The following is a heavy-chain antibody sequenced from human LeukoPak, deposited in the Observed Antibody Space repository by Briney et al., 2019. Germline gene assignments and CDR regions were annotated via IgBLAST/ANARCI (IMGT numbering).Heavy chain of an antibody. CDR1: GFTVSSNYA. D-gene: IGHD3-16*02. CDR3: AKGPGELSPNYFDY. V-gene: IGHV3-23*01. J-gene: IGHJ4*02. Sequence: GGSLRLSCAASGFTVSSNYAMSWVRQAPGKGLEWVSAISGSGGSTYYADSVKGRFTISRDNSKNTLYLQMNSLRAEDTAVYYCAKGPGELSPNYFDYWGQGTLVTVSS. CDR2: ISGSGGST.